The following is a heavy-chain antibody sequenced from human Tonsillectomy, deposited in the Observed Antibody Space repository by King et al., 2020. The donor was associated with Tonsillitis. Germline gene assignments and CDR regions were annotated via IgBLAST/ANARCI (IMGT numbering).Heavy chain of an antibody. D-gene: IGHD2-15*01. Sequence: VQLQESGPGVVKPSQTLSLTCTVSGGSIGGGAYYWSWIRQHPGKGLEWIGYIYDSENTYYNPSLKSRLTISVDTSKNQFSLKLRSVTAADTAIYYCASYEGGVFDPWGRGTLVTVSS. CDR3: ASYEGGVFDP. J-gene: IGHJ5*02. CDR2: IYDSENT. V-gene: IGHV4-31*03. CDR1: GGSIGGGAYY.